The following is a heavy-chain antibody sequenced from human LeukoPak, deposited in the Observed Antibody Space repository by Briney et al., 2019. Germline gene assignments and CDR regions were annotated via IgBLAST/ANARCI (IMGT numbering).Heavy chain of an antibody. J-gene: IGHJ4*02. CDR3: ASSGATLGTFDY. CDR1: GGSISSYY. Sequence: SETLSLTCTVSGGSISSYYWSWIRQPPGKGLEWIGYIYYSGSTNYNPSLKSRVTISVDTSKNQFSLKLSSVTAADTAVYYCASSGATLGTFDYWGQGTLVTVSS. V-gene: IGHV4-59*12. D-gene: IGHD6-19*01. CDR2: IYYSGST.